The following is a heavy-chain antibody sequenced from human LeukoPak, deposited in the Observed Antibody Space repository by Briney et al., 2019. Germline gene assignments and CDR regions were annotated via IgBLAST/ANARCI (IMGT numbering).Heavy chain of an antibody. V-gene: IGHV3-30-3*01. CDR3: ARSGGLQKFDY. CDR2: ISYDGNTI. CDR1: EFTFSNYA. J-gene: IGHJ4*02. D-gene: IGHD4-11*01. Sequence: PGGPLRLSCAASEFTFSNYAVHWVRQAPGKGLQWVAVISYDGNTIHYADSVKGRFTISRDTSKNTLYLQMNSLRTEDTAVYYCARSGGLQKFDYWGQGTLVTVSS.